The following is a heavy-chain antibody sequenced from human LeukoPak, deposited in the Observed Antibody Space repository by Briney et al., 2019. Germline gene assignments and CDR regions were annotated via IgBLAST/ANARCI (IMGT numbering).Heavy chain of an antibody. CDR1: GGSISSYY. CDR3: ARHERVARNLYYYYYMDV. D-gene: IGHD1-14*01. CDR2: IYTSGST. V-gene: IGHV4-4*09. J-gene: IGHJ6*03. Sequence: SETLSLTCTVSGGSISSYYWSWIRQPPGKGLEWIGYIYTSGSTNYNPTLKSRVTISVDTSKNQFYLKLSSVTAADTAVYYCARHERVARNLYYYYYMDVWGKGTTVTVSS.